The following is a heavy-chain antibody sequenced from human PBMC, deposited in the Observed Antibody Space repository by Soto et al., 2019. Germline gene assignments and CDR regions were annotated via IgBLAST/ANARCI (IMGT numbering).Heavy chain of an antibody. J-gene: IGHJ4*02. CDR2: ISGDGVTT. V-gene: IGHV3-74*01. CDR3: AREYYGILTGYYTDY. Sequence: EVQLVESGGDLVQRGGSLRLSCAASGFPFSSYWMHWVRHTPGKGLDWVARISGDGVTTYYADSVTGRFTVSRDNAKNTLSLQINGLRSEDTAVYYCAREYYGILTGYYTDYWGQGTLVSVSS. CDR1: GFPFSSYW. D-gene: IGHD3-9*01.